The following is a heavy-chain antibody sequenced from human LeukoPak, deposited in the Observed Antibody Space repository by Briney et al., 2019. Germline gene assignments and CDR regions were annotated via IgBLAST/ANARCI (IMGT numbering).Heavy chain of an antibody. Sequence: GRSLRLSCAASGFTFSSYGMHWVRQAPGKGLEWVAFIRYDGSNKYYADSVKGRFTISRDNSKNTLYLQMNSLRAEDTAVYYCAKGDQWLARAAEYFQHWGQGTLVTVSS. CDR1: GFTFSSYG. CDR2: IRYDGSNK. CDR3: AKGDQWLARAAEYFQH. V-gene: IGHV3-30*02. D-gene: IGHD6-19*01. J-gene: IGHJ1*01.